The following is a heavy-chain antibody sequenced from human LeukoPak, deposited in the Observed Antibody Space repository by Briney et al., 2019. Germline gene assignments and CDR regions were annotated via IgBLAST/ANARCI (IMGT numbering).Heavy chain of an antibody. CDR2: INHSGST. V-gene: IGHV4-34*01. Sequence: SETLSLTCAVYGGSFSGYYWSWIRQAPGKGLEWIGEINHSGSTNYYPSLKSRVTISVDTSKNQFSLKLSSVTAADTAVYYCASGTEGHWFDPWGQGTLVTVSS. CDR1: GGSFSGYY. J-gene: IGHJ5*02. CDR3: ASGTEGHWFDP.